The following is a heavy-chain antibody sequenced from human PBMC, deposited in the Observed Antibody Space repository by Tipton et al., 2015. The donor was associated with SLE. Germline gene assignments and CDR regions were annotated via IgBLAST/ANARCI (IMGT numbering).Heavy chain of an antibody. CDR2: MYNSGST. J-gene: IGHJ1*01. Sequence: GLVKPSETLSLTCTVSGDSISSNAYYWGWIRQPPGKGLEWIGNMYNSGSTYYNPSLKSRVSISADTSKNQFSLKLSSVTAADTAVYYCARLCCIAAAGTGYFQHWGQGTLVTVSS. V-gene: IGHV4-39*07. D-gene: IGHD6-13*01. CDR3: ARLCCIAAAGTGYFQH. CDR1: GDSISSNAYY.